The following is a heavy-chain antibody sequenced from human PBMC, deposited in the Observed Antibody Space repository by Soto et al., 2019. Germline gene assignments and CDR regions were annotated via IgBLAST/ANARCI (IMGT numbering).Heavy chain of an antibody. CDR3: AFVPACCERMGGGDY. J-gene: IGHJ4*02. CDR1: GFTFSDYY. CDR2: ISSSGSTI. V-gene: IGHV3-11*01. D-gene: IGHD6-6*01. Sequence: QVQLVESGGGLVKPGGSLRLSCAASGFTFSDYYMSWIRQAPGKGLEWVSYISSSGSTIYYADSVKGRFTISRDNAKNSRVLQKYGVGAEDTAVYYGAFVPACCERMGGGDYCRQGTLVTVAS.